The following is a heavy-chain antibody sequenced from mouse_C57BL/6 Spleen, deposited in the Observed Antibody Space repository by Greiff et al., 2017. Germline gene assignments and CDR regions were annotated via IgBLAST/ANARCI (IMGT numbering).Heavy chain of an antibody. CDR1: GYSIPSGYY. CDR3: ARQTTVVATDY. D-gene: IGHD1-1*01. V-gene: IGHV3-6*01. CDR2: ISYDGSN. Sequence: EVQLQESGPGLVKPSQSLSLTCSVTGYSIPSGYYWNWIRQFPGNKLEWMGYISYDGSNNYNPSLKNRISITRDTSKNQFFLKLNSVTTEDTATYYCARQTTVVATDYWGQGTTLTVSS. J-gene: IGHJ2*01.